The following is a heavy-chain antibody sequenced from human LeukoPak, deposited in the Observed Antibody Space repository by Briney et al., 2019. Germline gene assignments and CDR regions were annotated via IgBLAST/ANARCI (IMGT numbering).Heavy chain of an antibody. CDR3: AKGSITIFGVASVFDY. V-gene: IGHV3-9*01. Sequence: PGGSLRLSCAASGFTFDDYAMHWVRQAPGKGLEWVSGISWNSGSIGYADSVKGRFTISRDNSKNTLYLQMNSLRAEDTAVYYCAKGSITIFGVASVFDYWGQGTLVTVSS. D-gene: IGHD3-3*01. CDR1: GFTFDDYA. J-gene: IGHJ4*02. CDR2: ISWNSGSI.